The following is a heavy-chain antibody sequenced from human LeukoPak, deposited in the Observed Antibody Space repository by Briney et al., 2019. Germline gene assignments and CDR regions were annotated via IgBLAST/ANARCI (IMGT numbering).Heavy chain of an antibody. J-gene: IGHJ6*02. D-gene: IGHD6-6*01. Sequence: SETLSLTCAIYGGSFSGYYWSWIRQPPGKGLEWIGEINHSGSTNYNPSLKSRVTISVDTSKNQFSLKLSSVTAADTAVYYCARDLWYSSSSMVWYYYGMDVWGQGTTVTVSS. CDR3: ARDLWYSSSSMVWYYYGMDV. CDR2: INHSGST. CDR1: GGSFSGYY. V-gene: IGHV4-34*01.